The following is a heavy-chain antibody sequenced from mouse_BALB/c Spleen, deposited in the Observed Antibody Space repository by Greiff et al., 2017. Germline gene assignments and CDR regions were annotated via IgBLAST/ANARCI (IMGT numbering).Heavy chain of an antibody. CDR1: GFTFSSYA. V-gene: IGHV5-6-5*01. CDR2: ISSGGST. Sequence: EVMLVESGGGLVKPGGSLKLSCAASGFTFSSYAMSWVRQTPEKRLEWVASISSGGSTYYPDSVKGRFTISRDNARNILYLQMSSLRSEDTAMYYCARYGSSFDYWGQGTTLTVSS. J-gene: IGHJ2*01. CDR3: ARYGSSFDY. D-gene: IGHD1-1*01.